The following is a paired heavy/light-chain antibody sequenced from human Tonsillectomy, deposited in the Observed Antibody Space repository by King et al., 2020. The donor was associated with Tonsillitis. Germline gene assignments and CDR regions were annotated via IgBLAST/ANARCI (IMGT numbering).Light chain of an antibody. J-gene: IGKJ5*01. CDR1: QSVSSN. CDR3: QHYNNWPPSIT. Sequence: EIVMTQSPATLSVSPGERATLSCRASQSVSSNLAWYQQKPGQAPRLLIYGASTRATGIPGRFSGSGSGTEFTLTISSLQSEDFAVYYCQHYNNWPPSITFGQGTRLEI. CDR2: GAS. V-gene: IGKV3-15*01.
Heavy chain of an antibody. CDR3: ARERGFVVGGRDDVFDI. D-gene: IGHD1-26*01. J-gene: IGHJ3*02. Sequence: QVQLVQSGAEVKKPGSSVKVSCKASEDTFSSYAISWVRQAPGQGLEWMGGIIPMFGQANYAQKFQGRVTITADQSTSTAYMELRSLRSEDTALYYCARERGFVVGGRDDVFDIWGQGTMVTVSS. CDR2: IIPMFGQA. CDR1: EDTFSSYA. V-gene: IGHV1-69*01.